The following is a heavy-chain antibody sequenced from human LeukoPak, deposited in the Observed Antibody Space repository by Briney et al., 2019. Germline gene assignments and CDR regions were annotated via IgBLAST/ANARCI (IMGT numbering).Heavy chain of an antibody. CDR3: AREGYGSGRRLGMDV. Sequence: GASVKVSRKASGYTFINYYMHWVRQAPGQGLEWMGIINPSGGSATYAQKIQGRVTLTRDTSTSTVYMELSSLRSDDTSVYYCAREGYGSGRRLGMDVWGQGTTVTVSS. V-gene: IGHV1-46*01. CDR2: INPSGGSA. CDR1: GYTFINYY. D-gene: IGHD3-10*01. J-gene: IGHJ6*02.